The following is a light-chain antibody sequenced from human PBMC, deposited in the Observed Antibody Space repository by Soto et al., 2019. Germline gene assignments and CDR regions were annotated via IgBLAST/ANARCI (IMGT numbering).Light chain of an antibody. V-gene: IGKV1-39*01. J-gene: IGKJ1*01. CDR3: QQSYSVTWT. CDR2: AAS. CDR1: QSISSY. Sequence: DIQMTQSPSSLSASVGDRVTITCRASQSISSYLNWYQQKPGKAHKLLIYAASSLQSGVPSRFSGGGSGTDFTLTFSSLHPEDFATYYCQQSYSVTWTFGQGTKVEIK.